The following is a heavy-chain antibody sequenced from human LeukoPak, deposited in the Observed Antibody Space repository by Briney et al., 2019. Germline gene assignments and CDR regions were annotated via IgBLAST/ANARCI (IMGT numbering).Heavy chain of an antibody. CDR3: ASRKLGNDY. J-gene: IGHJ4*02. D-gene: IGHD7-27*01. Sequence: SETLSLTCTISGGSVIDYYWSWIRQSPGKVLEWIGYIYYTGSTTYNPSLKSRVTISADTSKNQFSLKLSSVTAADTAVYYCASRKLGNDYWGQGTLVTVSS. V-gene: IGHV4-59*02. CDR1: GGSVIDYY. CDR2: IYYTGST.